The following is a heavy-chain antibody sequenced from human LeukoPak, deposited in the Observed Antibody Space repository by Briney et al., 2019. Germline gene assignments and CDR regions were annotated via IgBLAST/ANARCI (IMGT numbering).Heavy chain of an antibody. J-gene: IGHJ4*02. CDR3: ARDGDLYSSSSFDY. CDR1: GGSISSYY. V-gene: IGHV4-59*12. Sequence: SETLSLTCSVSGGSISSYYWSWIRQPPGKGLEWIGYIYYSGSTNYNPSLKSRVAISVDTSKNQFSLKLSSVTAADTAVYYCARDGDLYSSSSFDYWGQGTLVTVSS. CDR2: IYYSGST. D-gene: IGHD6-6*01.